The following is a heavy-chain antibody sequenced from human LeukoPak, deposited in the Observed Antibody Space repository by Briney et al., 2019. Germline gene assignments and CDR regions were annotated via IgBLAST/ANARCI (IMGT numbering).Heavy chain of an antibody. D-gene: IGHD6-6*01. CDR2: IYYSGNT. CDR3: ASRIAARQRTRFDP. Sequence: SETLSLTCTVSGGSISSSSYYWGWIRQPPGKGLEWIGNIYYSGNTYYNPSLKSRVTISVDTSKNQFSLKLSSVTAADTAVYYCASRIAARQRTRFDPWGQGTLVTVSS. V-gene: IGHV4-39*07. CDR1: GGSISSSSYY. J-gene: IGHJ5*02.